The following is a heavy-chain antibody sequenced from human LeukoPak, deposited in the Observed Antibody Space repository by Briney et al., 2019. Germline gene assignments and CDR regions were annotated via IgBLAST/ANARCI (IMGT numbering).Heavy chain of an antibody. Sequence: GGSLRLSCAASGFTFSSYSMNWVRQAPGKGLEWVSSISSSSSYIYYADSVKGRFTISRDNAKNSLYLQMNSLRAEDTAVYYCARAGRTYDYIWGSYRYLWFDPWGQGTLATVSS. D-gene: IGHD3-16*02. CDR2: ISSSSSYI. V-gene: IGHV3-21*01. CDR1: GFTFSSYS. CDR3: ARAGRTYDYIWGSYRYLWFDP. J-gene: IGHJ5*02.